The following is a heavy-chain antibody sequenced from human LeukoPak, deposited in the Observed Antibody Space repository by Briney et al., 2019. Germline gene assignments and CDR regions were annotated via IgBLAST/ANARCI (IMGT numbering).Heavy chain of an antibody. CDR1: GGSIRSWSYY. J-gene: IGHJ5*02. D-gene: IGHD5-18*01. CDR3: AKEIQLWGIVWFDP. Sequence: SETLSLTRTVSGGSIRSWSYYWSWIRQPAGKGLEWIGRIYTSESTNYNPSLKSRLTISVDTPKNQYSLKLSSVTAADTAVYYCAKEIQLWGIVWFDPWGQGTLVTVSS. CDR2: IYTSEST. V-gene: IGHV4-61*02.